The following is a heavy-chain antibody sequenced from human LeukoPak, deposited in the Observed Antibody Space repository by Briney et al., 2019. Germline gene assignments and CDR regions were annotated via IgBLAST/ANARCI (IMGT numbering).Heavy chain of an antibody. D-gene: IGHD3-10*01. J-gene: IGHJ1*01. CDR1: GFTFTNYA. CDR2: ITGSDGSS. CDR3: ARGFGELQH. V-gene: IGHV3-23*01. Sequence: PGGSLRLSCVASGFTFTNYAMSWVRQAPGKGLEWVSAITGSDGSSYYAGSVKGRFTISRDNAKNSLYLQMNSLRAEDTAVYYCARGFGELQHWGQGTLVTVSS.